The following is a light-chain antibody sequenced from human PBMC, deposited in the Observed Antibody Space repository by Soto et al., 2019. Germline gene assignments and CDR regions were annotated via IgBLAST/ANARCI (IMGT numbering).Light chain of an antibody. CDR2: RAS. CDR1: QSISDW. V-gene: IGKV1-5*03. J-gene: IGKJ4*01. Sequence: DIQMTQSPSTLSASVGDRVTITCRASQSISDWLAWYQQKPGKAPKLLIYRASILESGVPSRFSGSGSGTEFTLTISSLQPDDFSTYYCQQYISVSLLTFGGGTKVEIK. CDR3: QQYISVSLLT.